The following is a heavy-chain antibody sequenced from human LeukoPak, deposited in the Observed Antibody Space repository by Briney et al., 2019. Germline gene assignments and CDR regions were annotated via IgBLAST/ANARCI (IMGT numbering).Heavy chain of an antibody. CDR2: ISSSSSTI. D-gene: IGHD1-26*01. V-gene: IGHV3-48*01. J-gene: IGHJ4*02. Sequence: PGGSLRLSCAASGFTFSSYRINWVRQAPGTGLEWISYISSSSSTIYYADSVKGRFTISRDNAKNSLYLQMNSLRAEDTAVYYCARDSNWGATFGYWGQGTLVTVSS. CDR3: ARDSNWGATFGY. CDR1: GFTFSSYR.